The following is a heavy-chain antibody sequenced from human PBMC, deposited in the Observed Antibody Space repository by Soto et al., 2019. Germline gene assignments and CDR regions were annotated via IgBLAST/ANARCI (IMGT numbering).Heavy chain of an antibody. CDR1: GGSISSYY. Sequence: PSETLSLTCTVSGGSISSYYWSWIRQPAGKGLEWIGRIYTSGSTNYNPSLKSRVTMSVDTSKNQFSLKLSSVTAADTAVYYCAITGGYCSSTSCYTPDNAFDIWGQGTMVTVSS. CDR3: AITGGYCSSTSCYTPDNAFDI. V-gene: IGHV4-4*07. CDR2: IYTSGST. D-gene: IGHD2-2*02. J-gene: IGHJ3*02.